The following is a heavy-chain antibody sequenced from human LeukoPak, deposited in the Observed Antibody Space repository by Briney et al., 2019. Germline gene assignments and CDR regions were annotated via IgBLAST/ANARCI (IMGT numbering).Heavy chain of an antibody. CDR1: GYSFTNFY. J-gene: IGHJ5*01. D-gene: IGHD3-10*01. Sequence: ASVRVSCKASGYSFTNFYIHWVRQAPGQGLEWMGIINPSGGSTNYAQKFQGRVTMTSDTSASTVYLDLSSLRSEDTAIYYCARDKSSTNWLDSWGQGTLVTVSS. V-gene: IGHV1-46*01. CDR2: INPSGGST. CDR3: ARDKSSTNWLDS.